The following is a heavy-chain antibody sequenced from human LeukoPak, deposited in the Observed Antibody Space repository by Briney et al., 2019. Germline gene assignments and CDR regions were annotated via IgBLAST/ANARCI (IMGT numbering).Heavy chain of an antibody. J-gene: IGHJ4*02. CDR2: INHSGST. CDR1: GGSFSGYY. CDR3: ARGFRRAGYSSGWYPDY. V-gene: IGHV4-34*01. D-gene: IGHD6-19*01. Sequence: SETLSLTYAVYGGSFSGYYWSWIRQPPGKGLEWIGEINHSGSTNYNPSLKSRVTISVDTSKNQFSLKLSSVTAADTAVYYCARGFRRAGYSSGWYPDYWGQGTLVTVSS.